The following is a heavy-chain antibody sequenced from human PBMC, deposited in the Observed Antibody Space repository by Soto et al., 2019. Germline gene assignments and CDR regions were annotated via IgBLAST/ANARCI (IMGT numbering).Heavy chain of an antibody. CDR1: GGTFSGDA. D-gene: IGHD3-22*01. CDR2: IIPIFGTA. Sequence: ASVKVSCTASGGTFSGDAISWVRQAPGQGSEWRGGIIPIFGTANYAQKFQGRVTITADESTSTAYMELSSLRSEDTAVYYCARARDYYDSSGPFGGYYGMDVWGQGTTVTVSS. V-gene: IGHV1-69*13. J-gene: IGHJ6*02. CDR3: ARARDYYDSSGPFGGYYGMDV.